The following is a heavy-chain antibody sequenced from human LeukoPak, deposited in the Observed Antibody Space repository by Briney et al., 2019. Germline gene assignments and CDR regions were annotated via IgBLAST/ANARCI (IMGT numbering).Heavy chain of an antibody. CDR1: GLTFARHA. D-gene: IGHD2/OR15-2a*01. Sequence: GGPLRLSCAASGLTFARHAMTWVRQTPGKGLEWVAGIGDSGTNTYYADSVKGRFTISRDNSKNMVCLQINSLRAEDTAVYFCATRPPSTTYFGVFDYWGQGTLVTVSS. V-gene: IGHV3-23*01. CDR2: IGDSGTNT. CDR3: ATRPPSTTYFGVFDY. J-gene: IGHJ4*02.